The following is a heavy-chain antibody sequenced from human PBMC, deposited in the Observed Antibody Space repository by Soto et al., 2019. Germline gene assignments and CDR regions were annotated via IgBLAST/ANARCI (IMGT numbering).Heavy chain of an antibody. CDR1: GGSISRGPYS. D-gene: IGHD2-15*01. J-gene: IGHJ6*02. V-gene: IGHV4-39*02. CDR3: ARLGGYCDRTGCYGYYALDV. Sequence: QLQLQESGPGLVKPSEILSLTCTVSGGSISRGPYSWGWIRQTPGEALEWIGTFRYSDNTYYNPSLESRVTIYVDASKNDFSLSVTSTTVADTATYYCARLGGYCDRTGCYGYYALDVWGQGTTVTVSS. CDR2: FRYSDNT.